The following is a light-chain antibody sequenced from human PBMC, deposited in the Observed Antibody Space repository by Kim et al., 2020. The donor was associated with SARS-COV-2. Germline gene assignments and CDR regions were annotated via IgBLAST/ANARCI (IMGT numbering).Light chain of an antibody. V-gene: IGKV3-15*01. J-gene: IGKJ5*01. CDR1: QSVDNN. CDR3: QQFYNWPPIT. CDR2: GAS. Sequence: EIVMTQSPATLSVSPGERATLSCRASQSVDNNVAWYQKKPGQAPRLLLYGASTRATGIPARFSGSGSGTEFTLTISSLQSEDVAVYYCQQFYNWPPITFSQRTPLQIK.